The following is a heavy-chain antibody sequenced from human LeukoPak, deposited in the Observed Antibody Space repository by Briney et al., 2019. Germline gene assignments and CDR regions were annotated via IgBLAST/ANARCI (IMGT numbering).Heavy chain of an antibody. Sequence: ASVKVSCKASGYTFTSSDINWVRQATGQGLEWMGWMNPNSGNTGYAQRFQGRVTMTRNTSISTAYMELSRLRSDDTAVYYCARDRYSGYDYGDYYYGMDVWGQGTTVTVSS. V-gene: IGHV1-8*01. J-gene: IGHJ6*02. D-gene: IGHD5-12*01. CDR3: ARDRYSGYDYGDYYYGMDV. CDR1: GYTFTSSD. CDR2: MNPNSGNT.